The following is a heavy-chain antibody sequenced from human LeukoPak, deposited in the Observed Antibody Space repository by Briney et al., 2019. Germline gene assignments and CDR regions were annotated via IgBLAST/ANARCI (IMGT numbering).Heavy chain of an antibody. CDR3: ARGVAVAGYYYYYMDV. CDR2: IKQDGSEK. CDR1: GFTFSNAW. D-gene: IGHD6-19*01. Sequence: GGSLRLSCAASGFTFSNAWMSWVRQAPGKGLEWVANIKQDGSEKYYVDSVKGRFTISRDNAKNSLYLQMNSLRAEDTAVYYCARGVAVAGYYYYYMDVWGKGTTVTVSS. J-gene: IGHJ6*03. V-gene: IGHV3-7*01.